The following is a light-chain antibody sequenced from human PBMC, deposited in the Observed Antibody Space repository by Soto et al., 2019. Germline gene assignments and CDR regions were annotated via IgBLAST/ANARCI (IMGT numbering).Light chain of an antibody. CDR1: QSILYSSNNNNY. J-gene: IGKJ2*01. CDR3: QQYYSIPYT. CDR2: WAS. Sequence: DIVMTQSQDSLAVSLGERSTVKCKSSQSILYSSNNNNYLAWYQQKPGQPPRLLIYWASTRESGVPDRFSGSGSGTDFALTISSLQAEDVAVYYCQQYYSIPYTFGQGTKLEI. V-gene: IGKV4-1*01.